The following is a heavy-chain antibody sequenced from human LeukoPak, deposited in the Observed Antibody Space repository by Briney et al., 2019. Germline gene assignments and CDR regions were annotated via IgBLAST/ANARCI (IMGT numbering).Heavy chain of an antibody. CDR3: ARDRGDYYDSSGYWYYFDY. Sequence: GGSLRLSCAASGFTFSSYAMHWVRQAPGKGLEWVAVISYDGSNKYYADSVKGRFTISRDNSKNTLYLQMNSLRAEDTAVYYFARDRGDYYDSSGYWYYFDYWGQGTLVTVSS. CDR2: ISYDGSNK. V-gene: IGHV3-30*04. D-gene: IGHD3-22*01. CDR1: GFTFSSYA. J-gene: IGHJ4*02.